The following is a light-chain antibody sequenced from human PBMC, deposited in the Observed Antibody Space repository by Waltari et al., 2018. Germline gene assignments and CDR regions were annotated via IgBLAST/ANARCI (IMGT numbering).Light chain of an antibody. CDR2: AAS. Sequence: DIQMTQSPSSLSASVGDRVTITCRAIQSISSYLNWYQQKPGKAPKLLIYAASSLQSGVPSRFSGSRSGTEFTLTISSLQPEDFATYYCQQSYSTPPTFGQGTKVEIK. V-gene: IGKV1-39*01. CDR1: QSISSY. J-gene: IGKJ1*01. CDR3: QQSYSTPPT.